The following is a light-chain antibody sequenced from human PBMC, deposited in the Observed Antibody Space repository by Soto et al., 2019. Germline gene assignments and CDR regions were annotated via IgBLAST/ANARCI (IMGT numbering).Light chain of an antibody. V-gene: IGKV1-9*01. CDR2: TAS. J-gene: IGKJ4*01. CDR1: QGIGTY. Sequence: DIQLTQSPSFLSASVGDRVTITCRASQGIGTYLAWYHQKPGQAPNLLIYTASTLQSGVPSGFSGSGSGTEFTLTISSLQPEDFATYYCQQLNNYPLTFGGGTKLEIK. CDR3: QQLNNYPLT.